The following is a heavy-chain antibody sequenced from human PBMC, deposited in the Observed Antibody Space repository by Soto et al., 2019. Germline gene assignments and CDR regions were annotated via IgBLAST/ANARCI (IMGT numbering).Heavy chain of an antibody. CDR2: VIPIFGTA. D-gene: IGHD2-15*01. J-gene: IGHJ6*02. CDR1: GGTFSSYA. CDR3: ARSQGGSSSLDIYYYYYYGMDV. Sequence: QVQLVQSGAEVKKPGSSVKVSCKAPGGTFSSYAISWVRQAPGQGLECMGGVIPIFGTAKYAQKFQGRVTITADESTSTGYMELRSLRSEDTAVYYCARSQGGSSSLDIYYYYYYGMDVWGQGTTVTVSS. V-gene: IGHV1-69*01.